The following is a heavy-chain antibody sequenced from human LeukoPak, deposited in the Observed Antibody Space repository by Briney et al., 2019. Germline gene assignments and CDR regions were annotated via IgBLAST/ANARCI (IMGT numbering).Heavy chain of an antibody. D-gene: IGHD6-6*01. CDR3: ARQGAARAVDY. CDR2: IYPGDSDT. J-gene: IGHJ4*02. CDR1: GYSFTSYW. V-gene: IGHV5-51*01. Sequence: GESLKISFKGSGYSFTSYWIGWVRPMPGKGLEWMGIIYPGDSDTRYSPSFRGQVTISADKSISTAYLQWSSLKASDTAMYYCARQGAARAVDYWGQGTLVTVSS.